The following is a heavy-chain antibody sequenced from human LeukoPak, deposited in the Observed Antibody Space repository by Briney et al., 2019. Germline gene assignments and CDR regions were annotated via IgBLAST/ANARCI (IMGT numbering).Heavy chain of an antibody. D-gene: IGHD2-2*01. V-gene: IGHV4-59*01. J-gene: IGHJ4*02. CDR2: IYYSGST. CDR3: ARDVRGARTSLSCSSTSCYAIDY. Sequence: GSLRLSCAASGFTFSSYWMSWIRQPPGKGLEWIGYIYYSGSTNYNPSLKSRVTISVDTSKNQFSLKLSSVTAADTAVYYCARDVRGARTSLSCSSTSCYAIDYWGQGTLVTVSS. CDR1: GFTFSSYW.